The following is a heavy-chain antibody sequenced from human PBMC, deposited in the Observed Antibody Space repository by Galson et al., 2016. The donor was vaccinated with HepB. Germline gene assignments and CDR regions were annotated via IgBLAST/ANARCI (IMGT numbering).Heavy chain of an antibody. V-gene: IGHV3-21*01. CDR3: AREKGGSTMATHWFDP. D-gene: IGHD4/OR15-4a*01. CDR2: ISSRSTYI. J-gene: IGHJ5*02. Sequence: SLRLSCAASGFTFSSYWMHWVRQTPGKGLEWVSSISSRSTYIHYADSVEGRFTISRDNAKNSLYLQMNSLRVEDTAVYYCAREKGGSTMATHWFDPWGQGTLVIVSS. CDR1: GFTFSSYW.